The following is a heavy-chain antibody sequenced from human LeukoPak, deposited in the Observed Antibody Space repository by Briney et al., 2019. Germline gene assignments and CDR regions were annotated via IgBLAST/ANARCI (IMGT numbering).Heavy chain of an antibody. D-gene: IGHD3-10*01. V-gene: IGHV3-48*03. J-gene: IGHJ3*02. CDR2: ISSSGGTI. CDR1: GFIVSEYE. Sequence: GGSLRLSCAASGFIVSEYEMNWVRQAPGKGLEWVSYISSSGGTIYNADSVRGRFTISRNNGKNSLYLQMNSLRAEDTAVYYCARGRRLWFGETHDAFDMWGVGTMVTVSS. CDR3: ARGRRLWFGETHDAFDM.